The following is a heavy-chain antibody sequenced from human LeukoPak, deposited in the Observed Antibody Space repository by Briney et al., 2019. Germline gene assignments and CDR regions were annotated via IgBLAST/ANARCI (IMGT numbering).Heavy chain of an antibody. V-gene: IGHV3-21*01. J-gene: IGHJ4*02. CDR1: GFTFSSYS. D-gene: IGHD2-21*01. CDR3: AKDSALYCGGDCSPGN. CDR2: ISSSSSYI. Sequence: GGSLRLSCAASGFTFSSYSMNWVRQAPGEGLEWVSSISSSSSYIYYADSVKGRFTISRDNAKNSLYLQMNSLRAEDTAVYYCAKDSALYCGGDCSPGNWGQGTLVTVSS.